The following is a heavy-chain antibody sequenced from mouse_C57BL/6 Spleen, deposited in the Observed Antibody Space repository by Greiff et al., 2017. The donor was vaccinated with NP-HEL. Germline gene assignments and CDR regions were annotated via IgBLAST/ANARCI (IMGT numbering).Heavy chain of an antibody. D-gene: IGHD1-1*01. Sequence: EVQLQQSGPELVKPGASVKIPCKASGYTFTDYNMDWVKQSHGKSLEWIGDINPNNGGTIYNQKFKGKATLTVDKSSSTAYMELRSLTSEDTAVYYCARGDYGSRYWYFDVWGTGTTVTVSS. CDR3: ARGDYGSRYWYFDV. V-gene: IGHV1-18*01. J-gene: IGHJ1*03. CDR1: GYTFTDYN. CDR2: INPNNGGT.